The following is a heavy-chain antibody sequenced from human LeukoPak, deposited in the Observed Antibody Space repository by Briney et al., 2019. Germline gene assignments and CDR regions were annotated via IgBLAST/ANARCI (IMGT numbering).Heavy chain of an antibody. CDR3: ARDRSRDYYDSSGYYYFYAMDV. Sequence: GGSLRLSCAASGFTFSIYTMNWVRQAPGKGLEWVSSISGSSSYIYYADSVKGRFTISRDNAENSLYLQMNSLRAEDTAVYYCARDRSRDYYDSSGYYYFYAMDVWGQGTTVTVSS. CDR1: GFTFSIYT. V-gene: IGHV3-21*01. J-gene: IGHJ6*02. D-gene: IGHD3-22*01. CDR2: ISGSSSYI.